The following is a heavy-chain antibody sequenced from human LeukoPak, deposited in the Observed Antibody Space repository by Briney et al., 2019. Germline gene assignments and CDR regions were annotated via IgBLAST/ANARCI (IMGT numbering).Heavy chain of an antibody. V-gene: IGHV1-69*05. CDR1: GGTFSSYA. J-gene: IGHJ6*04. D-gene: IGHD2-2*01. CDR3: ARHPIVVVPAGAYYYYYGMDV. Sequence: AVKVSCKGAGGTFSSYAISWVRQAPGQGLEWKGGIIPIFGTGNYAQKYQGRGRITTDEAKSTAYMELSSLRSEDTAVYYCARHPIVVVPAGAYYYYYGMDVWGKGTTVTVSS. CDR2: IIPIFGTG.